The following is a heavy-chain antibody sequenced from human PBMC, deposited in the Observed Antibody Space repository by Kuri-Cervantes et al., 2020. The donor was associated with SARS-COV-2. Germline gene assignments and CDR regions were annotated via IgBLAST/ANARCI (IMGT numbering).Heavy chain of an antibody. J-gene: IGHJ6*02. CDR2: ISWNSGSI. Sequence: SLKISCTASGFTFGDYAMSWFRQAPGKGLEWVSGISWNSGSIGYADSVKGRFTISRDNAENTLYLQMNSLRSGDTALYFCAKDIAAAGALPGMDVWGQGTTVTVSS. CDR3: AKDIAAAGALPGMDV. V-gene: IGHV3-9*01. CDR1: GFTFGDYA. D-gene: IGHD6-13*01.